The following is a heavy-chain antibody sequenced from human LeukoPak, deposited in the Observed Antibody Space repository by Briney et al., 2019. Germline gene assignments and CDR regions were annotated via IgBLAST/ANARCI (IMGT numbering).Heavy chain of an antibody. J-gene: IGHJ6*02. CDR1: GYTFTSYG. V-gene: IGHV1-18*01. CDR2: ISAYNGNT. D-gene: IGHD3-22*01. CDR3: ARHDTPPYYYDSSGSYGMDV. Sequence: GASVKVSCKASGYTFTSYGISWVRQAPGQGLEWMGWISAYNGNTNYAQKLQGRVTMTTDTSTSTAYMELRSLRSDDTAVYYCARHDTPPYYYDSSGSYGMDVWGQGTTVTVSS.